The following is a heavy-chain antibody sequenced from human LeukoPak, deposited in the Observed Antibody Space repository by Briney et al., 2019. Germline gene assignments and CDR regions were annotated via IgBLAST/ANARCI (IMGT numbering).Heavy chain of an antibody. CDR3: TRDQTPYY. V-gene: IGHV3-49*04. J-gene: IGHJ4*02. CDR1: GFTFGDYA. Sequence: PGGSLRLSCTAPGFTFGDYAMTWVRQAPGKGLGWVGFIRSKIYGGTPEYAASVKGRFTISRDDPKGIAYLQMNSLKTEDTAVYYCTRDQTPYYWGQGTLVTVSS. CDR2: IRSKIYGGTP.